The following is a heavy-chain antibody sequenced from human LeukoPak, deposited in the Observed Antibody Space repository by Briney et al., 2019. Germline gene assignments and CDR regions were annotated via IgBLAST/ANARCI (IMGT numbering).Heavy chain of an antibody. CDR2: INHSGST. Sequence: PSGTLSLTCAVYGGSFSGYYWSWIRQPPGKGLEWIGEINHSGSTNYNPSLKSRVTISVDTSKNQFSLKLSSVTAADTAVYYCARVPSYDFWSGYWHFDYWGQGTLVTVSS. D-gene: IGHD3-3*01. J-gene: IGHJ4*02. CDR3: ARVPSYDFWSGYWHFDY. CDR1: GGSFSGYY. V-gene: IGHV4-34*01.